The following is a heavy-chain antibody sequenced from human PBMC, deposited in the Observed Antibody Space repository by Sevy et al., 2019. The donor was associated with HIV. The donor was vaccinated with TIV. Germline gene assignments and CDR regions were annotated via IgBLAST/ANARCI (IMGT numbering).Heavy chain of an antibody. V-gene: IGHV1-24*01. J-gene: IGHJ5*02. Sequence: ASLKVSCKVFGYSLSKLSMHWVRQAPGKGLEWMGSLDPGNGEITYAQTLQGRVTMTEDTSTDTAYMELSSLTSEDTATYYCATVGLGYYSGSSYYQEDWFDPWGQGTLVTVSS. CDR2: LDPGNGEI. CDR1: GYSLSKLS. D-gene: IGHD2-15*01. CDR3: ATVGLGYYSGSSYYQEDWFDP.